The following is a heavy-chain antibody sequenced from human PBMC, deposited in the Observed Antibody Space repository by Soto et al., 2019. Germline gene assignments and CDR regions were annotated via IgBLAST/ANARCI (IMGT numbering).Heavy chain of an antibody. CDR2: ISAYNGNT. D-gene: IGHD2-21*02. V-gene: IGHV1-18*01. J-gene: IGHJ5*01. CDR3: ARHVYEFDNGDNNWFDS. CDR1: GYTFTSYG. Sequence: ASVKVSCKASGYTFTSYGISWVRQAPGQGLEWMGWISAYNGNTNYAQKLQGRVTMTTDTSTSTAYMELRSLRSDDTAVYYCARHVYEFDNGDNNWFDSWGQGILVTVSS.